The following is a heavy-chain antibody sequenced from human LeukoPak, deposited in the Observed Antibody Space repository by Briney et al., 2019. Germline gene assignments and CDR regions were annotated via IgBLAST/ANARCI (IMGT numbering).Heavy chain of an antibody. CDR1: GFTFSSYG. V-gene: IGHV3-21*01. D-gene: IGHD6-13*01. CDR3: AKVASIAAAGEFGS. J-gene: IGHJ4*02. Sequence: GGSLRLSCAASGFTFSSYGMHWVRQAPGKGLEWVSSISSSDSYIYYADSVKGRFTISRDISKNTLHLQMNSLRAEDTAVYYCAKVASIAAAGEFGSWGQGTLVTVSS. CDR2: ISSSDSYI.